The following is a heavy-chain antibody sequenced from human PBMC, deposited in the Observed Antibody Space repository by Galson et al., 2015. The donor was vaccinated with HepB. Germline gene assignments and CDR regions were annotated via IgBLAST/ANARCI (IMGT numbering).Heavy chain of an antibody. V-gene: IGHV1-69*04. Sequence: SVKVSCKASGGTFSSYAISWVRQAPGQGLEWMGRIIPILGIANSVKGRFTISRDNSKNTLYLQMGSLRADDMAVYYCARESGGSYPDHWGQGTLVTVSS. CDR3: ARESGGSYPDH. CDR2: IIPILGIA. D-gene: IGHD1-26*01. CDR1: GGTFSSYA. J-gene: IGHJ4*02.